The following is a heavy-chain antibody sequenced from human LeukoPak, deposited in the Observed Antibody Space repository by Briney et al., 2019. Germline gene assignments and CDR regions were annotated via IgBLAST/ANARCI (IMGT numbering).Heavy chain of an antibody. J-gene: IGHJ4*02. CDR2: ISYDGSNK. V-gene: IGHV3-30-3*02. Sequence: GGSLRLSCAASGFTFSSYAMHWVRQAPGKGLEWVAVISYDGSNKYYADSVKGRFTISRDNSKNTLYLQMNSLGAEDTAVYYCASGNRFDYWGQGALVTVSS. CDR3: ASGNRFDY. CDR1: GFTFSSYA. D-gene: IGHD1-14*01.